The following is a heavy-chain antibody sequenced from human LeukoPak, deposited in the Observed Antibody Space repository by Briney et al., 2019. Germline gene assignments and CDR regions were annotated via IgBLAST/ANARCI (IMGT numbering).Heavy chain of an antibody. CDR2: IYHTGST. CDR3: ARTGLYYYYYYMDV. D-gene: IGHD1-1*01. V-gene: IGHV4-59*12. Sequence: PSETLSLTCTVSGGSISSYYWSWIRQPPGKGLEWIGYIYHTGSTYYNPSLASRVTISVDRSKNQFSLRLSSVTAADTAVYYCARTGLYYYYYYMDVWGKGTTVTVSS. CDR1: GGSISSYY. J-gene: IGHJ6*03.